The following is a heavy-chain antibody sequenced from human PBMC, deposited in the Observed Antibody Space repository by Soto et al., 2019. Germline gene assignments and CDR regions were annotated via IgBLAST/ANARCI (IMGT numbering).Heavy chain of an antibody. J-gene: IGHJ5*02. V-gene: IGHV3-23*01. CDR3: AKDAISGDGIWLMDS. CDR1: GFTFRNYA. D-gene: IGHD4-17*01. CDR2: LLRSGSSA. Sequence: PGGSLRLSCAASGFTFRNYAMTWARQAPGKGLEWVSSLLRSGSSAYYADSVRGRFSISSDTSANSLYLQMDNLRAEDTAIYYCAKDAISGDGIWLMDSWGQGTVVTGSS.